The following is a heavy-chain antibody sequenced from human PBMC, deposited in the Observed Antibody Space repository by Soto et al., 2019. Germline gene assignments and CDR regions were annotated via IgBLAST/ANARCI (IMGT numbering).Heavy chain of an antibody. CDR3: ARSLSIAVAGTFDY. CDR2: ISSSSSYI. D-gene: IGHD6-19*01. J-gene: IGHJ4*02. V-gene: IGHV3-21*01. Sequence: EVQLVESGGGLVKHGGSLRLSCAASGFTFSSYSMNWVRQAPGKGLEWVSSISSSSSYIYYADSVKGRFTISRDNAKNSLYLQMNSLRAEDTAVYYCARSLSIAVAGTFDYWGQGTLVTVSS. CDR1: GFTFSSYS.